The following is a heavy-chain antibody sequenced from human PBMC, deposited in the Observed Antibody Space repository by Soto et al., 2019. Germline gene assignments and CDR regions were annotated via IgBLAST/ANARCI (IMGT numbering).Heavy chain of an antibody. J-gene: IGHJ3*02. Sequence: GSLRLSCAASGFTFSSYAMSWVRQAPGKGLECVSAISGSGGSTYYADSVKGRFTISRDNSKNTLYLQMNSLRSEDTAVYYCAKGELWFGELLFRGDAFDIWGQGTMVTVSS. CDR3: AKGELWFGELLFRGDAFDI. V-gene: IGHV3-23*01. CDR2: ISGSGGST. D-gene: IGHD3-10*01. CDR1: GFTFSSYA.